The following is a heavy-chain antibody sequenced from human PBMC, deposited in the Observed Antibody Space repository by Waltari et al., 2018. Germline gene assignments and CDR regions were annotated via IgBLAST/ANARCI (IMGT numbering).Heavy chain of an antibody. V-gene: IGHV4-34*01. CDR3: ARGPPGYSSGWYGLDV. J-gene: IGHJ6*02. CDR2: INTSGST. D-gene: IGHD6-19*01. CDR1: GGSFSGYY. Sequence: QVQLQQWGAGLLKPSETLSLTCVVYGGSFSGYYWIWVGQPPGKGLEGIGEINTSGSTNKTPSLKGRIPMSVDTSIHFSLKLSSVTAADTAVYYCARGPPGYSSGWYGLDVWGQGTTVTVSS.